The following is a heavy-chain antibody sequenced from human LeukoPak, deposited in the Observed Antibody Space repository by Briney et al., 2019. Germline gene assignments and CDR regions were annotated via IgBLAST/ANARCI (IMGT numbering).Heavy chain of an antibody. CDR3: ARDRSGWYYFDY. J-gene: IGHJ4*02. V-gene: IGHV3-21*01. CDR1: GFTFSSYS. Sequence: GGSLRLSCAASGFTFSSYSMNWVRQAPRKGLEWVSSISSSSSYIYYADSVKGRFTISRDNDKNSLYLQMNSLRAEDTAVYYCARDRSGWYYFDYWGQGTLVTVSS. D-gene: IGHD6-19*01. CDR2: ISSSSSYI.